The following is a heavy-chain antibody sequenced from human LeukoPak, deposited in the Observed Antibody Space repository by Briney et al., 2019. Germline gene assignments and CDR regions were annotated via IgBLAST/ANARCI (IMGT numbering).Heavy chain of an antibody. Sequence: GGSLRLSCAASGFTFSSYWMHWVRQAPGKGLVWVSRIYSDGSSTSYADSVKGRFTISRDNAKNTLYLQMNSLRAEDTAVYYCARDREDIVVVVAATPLVWGQGTLVTVSS. V-gene: IGHV3-74*01. CDR3: ARDREDIVVVVAATPLV. CDR2: IYSDGSST. D-gene: IGHD2-15*01. J-gene: IGHJ4*02. CDR1: GFTFSSYW.